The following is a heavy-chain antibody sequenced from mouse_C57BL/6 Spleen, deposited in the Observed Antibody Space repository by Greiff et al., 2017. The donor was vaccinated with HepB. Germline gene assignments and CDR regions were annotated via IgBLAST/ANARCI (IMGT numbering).Heavy chain of an antibody. CDR1: GYTFTDYE. CDR2: IDPETGGT. J-gene: IGHJ3*01. D-gene: IGHD2-2*01. V-gene: IGHV1-15*01. Sequence: QVQLQQSGAELVRPGASVTLSCKASGYTFTDYEMHWVKQTPVHGLEWIGAIDPETGGTAYNQKFKGKAILTADKSSSTAYMELRSLTSEDSAVYYGTRKDYGYDVFAYWGQGTLVTVSA. CDR3: TRKDYGYDVFAY.